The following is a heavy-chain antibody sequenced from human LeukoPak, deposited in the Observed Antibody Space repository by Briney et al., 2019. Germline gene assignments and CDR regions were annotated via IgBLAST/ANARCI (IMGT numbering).Heavy chain of an antibody. J-gene: IGHJ4*02. CDR3: AKDRSTDWALDY. Sequence: AGGSLRLSCAPSGFTFTSSGMHWVRQAPSKGLEWVAVISSDGSDKYYADSVRGRFTISRDNFKNTLYLQMNSLRVEDTAAYYCAKDRSTDWALDYWGQGTLVTVSS. V-gene: IGHV3-30*18. CDR1: GFTFTSSG. D-gene: IGHD3-9*01. CDR2: ISSDGSDK.